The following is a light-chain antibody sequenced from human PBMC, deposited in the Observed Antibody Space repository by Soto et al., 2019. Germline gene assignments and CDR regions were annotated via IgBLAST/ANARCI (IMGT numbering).Light chain of an antibody. J-gene: IGKJ5*01. CDR3: QQYNSWPPSIT. V-gene: IGKV3-15*01. CDR1: QSVSSN. CDR2: GAS. Sequence: EIVMTQSPATLSVSPGERATLSCRASQSVSSNLAWYQQKPGHAPRLLIYGASTRATGIPARFSGSGSGTEFTLTISSLQSEDFAVYYCQQYNSWPPSITFGQGTRLEIK.